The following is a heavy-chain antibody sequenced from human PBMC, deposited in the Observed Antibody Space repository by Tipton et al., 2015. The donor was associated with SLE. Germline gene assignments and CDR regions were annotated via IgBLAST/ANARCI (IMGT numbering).Heavy chain of an antibody. J-gene: IGHJ5*02. CDR3: AREVEDIVLMVYTTNWFDP. V-gene: IGHV3-21*01. CDR1: GFTFSSYS. D-gene: IGHD2-8*01. CDR2: ISSSSSYI. Sequence: SLRLSCAASGFTFSSYSMNWVRQAPGKGLEWVSSISSSSSYIYYADSVKGRFTISRDNAKNSLYLQMNSLRAEDTGVYYCAREVEDIVLMVYTTNWFDPWGQGTLVTVSS.